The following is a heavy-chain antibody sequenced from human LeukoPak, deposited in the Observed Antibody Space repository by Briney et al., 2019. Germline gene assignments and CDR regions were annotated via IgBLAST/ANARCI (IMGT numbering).Heavy chain of an antibody. Sequence: SETLSLTCTVSGGSISSSGYYWGWIRQPPGTGLEWIGSIYYSGRTFYKPSLKSRGTISVDTSKNQFSLNLTSVTAADTAVYYCARLAATGTKRFDYWGQGTLVTVSS. CDR3: ARLAATGTKRFDY. D-gene: IGHD6-13*01. CDR2: IYYSGRT. CDR1: GGSISSSGYY. J-gene: IGHJ4*02. V-gene: IGHV4-39*01.